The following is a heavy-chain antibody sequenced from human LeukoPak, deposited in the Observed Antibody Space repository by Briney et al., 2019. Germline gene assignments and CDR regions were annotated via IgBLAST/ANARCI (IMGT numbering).Heavy chain of an antibody. Sequence: PSETLSLTCTVSGGSISSGGYYWSWIRQPPGKGLEWIGYIYHSGSTYYNPSLKSRVTISVDRSKNQFSLKLTSVTAADTAVFYCARVSPPGWFDPWGQGTLVTVSS. V-gene: IGHV4-30-2*01. J-gene: IGHJ5*02. CDR1: GGSISSGGYY. CDR3: ARVSPPGWFDP. D-gene: IGHD1-14*01. CDR2: IYHSGST.